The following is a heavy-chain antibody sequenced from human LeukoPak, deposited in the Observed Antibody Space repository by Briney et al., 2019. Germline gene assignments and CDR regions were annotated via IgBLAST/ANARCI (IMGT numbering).Heavy chain of an antibody. CDR1: GFTFDDYG. V-gene: IGHV3-20*04. Sequence: GGSLRLSCAASGFTFDDYGMSWVRQAPGKGLEWVSGINWNGGSTGYADSVKGRFTISRDNAKNSLYLQMNSLRAEDTAVYYCARLGYSGSYDAFDIWGQGTMVTVSS. CDR2: INWNGGST. D-gene: IGHD1-26*01. CDR3: ARLGYSGSYDAFDI. J-gene: IGHJ3*02.